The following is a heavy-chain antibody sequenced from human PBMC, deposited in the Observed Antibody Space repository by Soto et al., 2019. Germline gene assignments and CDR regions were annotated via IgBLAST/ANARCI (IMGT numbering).Heavy chain of an antibody. CDR2: ISYDGSNK. CDR3: AKDRLRIPLYYDFWSGSYFDY. CDR1: GFTFSSYG. V-gene: IGHV3-30*18. Sequence: SLRLSCAASGFTFSSYGMHWVRQAPGKGLEWVAVISYDGSNKYYADSVKGRFTISRDNSKNTLYLQMNSLRAEDTAVYYCAKDRLRIPLYYDFWSGSYFDYWGQGTLVTVSS. J-gene: IGHJ4*02. D-gene: IGHD3-3*01.